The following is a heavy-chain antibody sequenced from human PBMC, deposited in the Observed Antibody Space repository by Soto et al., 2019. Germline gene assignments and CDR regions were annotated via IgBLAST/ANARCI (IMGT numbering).Heavy chain of an antibody. CDR3: ATDFYPLAYNFDY. D-gene: IGHD4-4*01. V-gene: IGHV1-18*01. Sequence: ASVQVSCKASGYRFTNHDISWVRQAPGQGLEWMGWISGKDGKTKYSRKFQGRVTMTTDTSTSTAYLEMNSLRHDDTAVYYCATDFYPLAYNFDYWGQGTLVTVSS. CDR2: ISGKDGKT. CDR1: GYRFTNHD. J-gene: IGHJ4*02.